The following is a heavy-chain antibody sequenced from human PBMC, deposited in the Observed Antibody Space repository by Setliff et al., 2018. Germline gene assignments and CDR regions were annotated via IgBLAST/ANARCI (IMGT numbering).Heavy chain of an antibody. Sequence: SETLSLTCAVSGYSISSGYYWGWIRQPPGKGLEWIGSIYHSGSTYYNPSLKSRVTISVDTSKNQFSLKLSSVTAADTAVYYCTRLYIVVVVAATPAWFDPWGQGTLVTVSS. CDR2: IYHSGST. CDR3: TRLYIVVVVAATPAWFDP. D-gene: IGHD2-15*01. V-gene: IGHV4-38-2*01. CDR1: GYSISSGYY. J-gene: IGHJ5*02.